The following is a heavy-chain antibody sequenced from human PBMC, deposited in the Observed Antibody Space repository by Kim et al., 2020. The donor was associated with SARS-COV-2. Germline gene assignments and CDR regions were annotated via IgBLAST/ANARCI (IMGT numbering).Heavy chain of an antibody. V-gene: IGHV3-7*01. Sequence: GGSLRLSCAASGFTFSSYWMSWVRQAPGKGLEWVANIKQDGSEKYYVDSVKGRFTISRDNAKNSLYLQMNSLRAEDTAVYYCARVKRYCSGGSCYYSWYFDLWGRGTLVTVSS. J-gene: IGHJ2*01. CDR1: GFTFSSYW. CDR3: ARVKRYCSGGSCYYSWYFDL. D-gene: IGHD2-15*01. CDR2: IKQDGSEK.